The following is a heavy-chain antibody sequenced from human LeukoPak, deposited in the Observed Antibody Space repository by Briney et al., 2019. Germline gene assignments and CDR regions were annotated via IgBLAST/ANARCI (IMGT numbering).Heavy chain of an antibody. J-gene: IGHJ4*02. CDR2: ISSSGSTI. CDR1: GFTFGNYE. CDR3: AREEDYDGSGSYGPFDY. D-gene: IGHD3-22*01. Sequence: GGSLRLSCVASGFTFGNYEMNWVRQAPGKGLEWVSYISSSGSTIYYADSVKGRFTISRDNAKNSLYLQMNSLRAEDTAVYYCAREEDYDGSGSYGPFDYWGQGTLVTVSS. V-gene: IGHV3-48*03.